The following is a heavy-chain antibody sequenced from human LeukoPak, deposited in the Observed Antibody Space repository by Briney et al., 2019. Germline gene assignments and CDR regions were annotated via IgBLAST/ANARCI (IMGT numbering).Heavy chain of an antibody. J-gene: IGHJ5*02. V-gene: IGHV3-9*01. Sequence: GGSLRLSCAASGFTFDDHGMHWVRHAPGKGLEWVSGISWSSGIIGYADSVKGRFTISRDNSKDTLYLQMNSLRAEDTAVYYCAKAAVTVTGWFDPWGQGTLVTISS. CDR2: ISWSSGII. D-gene: IGHD2/OR15-2a*01. CDR3: AKAAVTVTGWFDP. CDR1: GFTFDDHG.